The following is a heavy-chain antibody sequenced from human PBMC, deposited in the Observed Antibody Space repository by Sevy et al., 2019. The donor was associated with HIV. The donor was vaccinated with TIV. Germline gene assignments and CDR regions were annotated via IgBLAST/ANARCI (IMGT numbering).Heavy chain of an antibody. CDR3: AKVDVVVPVADYGLDV. CDR1: GFTFSNYA. V-gene: IGHV3-23*01. CDR2: ISRSGGST. Sequence: GVSLRLSCAASGFTFSNYAMSWVRQAPGKGLEWVSSISRSGGSTYYADSVKGRFTISRDNSKNTLYLQMNSLRAEETAVYYCAKVDVVVPVADYGLDVWGQGTTVTVSS. D-gene: IGHD2-2*01. J-gene: IGHJ6*02.